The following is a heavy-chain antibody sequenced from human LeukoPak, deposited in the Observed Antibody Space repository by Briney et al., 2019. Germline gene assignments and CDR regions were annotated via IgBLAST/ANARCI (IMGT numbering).Heavy chain of an antibody. J-gene: IGHJ4*02. CDR3: ARGKDYGDYGKGTIDY. Sequence: ASVKVSCKASGYTFTSYGISWVRQAPGQGLEWMGWISAYNGNTNYAQKLQGRVTMTTDTSTSTAYMELRSLRSDDTAVYYCARGKDYGDYGKGTIDYWGQGTLVTVSS. V-gene: IGHV1-18*01. D-gene: IGHD4-17*01. CDR1: GYTFTSYG. CDR2: ISAYNGNT.